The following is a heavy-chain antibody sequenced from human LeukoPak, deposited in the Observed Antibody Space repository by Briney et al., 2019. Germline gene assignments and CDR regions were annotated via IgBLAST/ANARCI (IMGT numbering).Heavy chain of an antibody. V-gene: IGHV3-64*01. D-gene: IGHD2-2*01. Sequence: GGSLRLSCAAAGFIFSEFAVHWVRQAPGKGLEYVSTISSNGGIIYYANSVKGRFTISRDNFKNTLYLQMGSLRAEDMGVYCCARGGARSGPAAVPGDYWGQGTLVTVSS. CDR3: ARGGARSGPAAVPGDY. J-gene: IGHJ4*02. CDR2: ISSNGGII. CDR1: GFIFSEFA.